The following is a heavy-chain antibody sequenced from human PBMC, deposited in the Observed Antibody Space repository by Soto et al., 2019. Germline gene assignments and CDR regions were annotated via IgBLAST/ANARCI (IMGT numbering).Heavy chain of an antibody. Sequence: QVQLVESGGGVVQPGRSLRLSCAASGFTFSSYGMHWVRQAPGKGLEWVAVIWYDGSNKYYADSVKGRFTISRDNSKNTLYLRMNSLRAEDTAVYYCARDRFSGYFDYWGQGTLVTVSS. CDR1: GFTFSSYG. CDR3: ARDRFSGYFDY. D-gene: IGHD3-10*01. J-gene: IGHJ4*02. CDR2: IWYDGSNK. V-gene: IGHV3-33*01.